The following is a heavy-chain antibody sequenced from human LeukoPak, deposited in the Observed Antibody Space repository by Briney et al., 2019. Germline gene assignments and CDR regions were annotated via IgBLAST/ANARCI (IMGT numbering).Heavy chain of an antibody. D-gene: IGHD3-22*01. CDR3: AKESLYDSSGYDDY. Sequence: GGSLRLSCAASGFTFGSYAMSWVRQAPGKGLEWVSAISGSGGSTYYADSVKGRFTISRDNSKNTLYLQMNSLRAEDTAVYYCAKESLYDSSGYDDYWGQGTLVTVSS. V-gene: IGHV3-23*01. CDR2: ISGSGGST. J-gene: IGHJ4*02. CDR1: GFTFGSYA.